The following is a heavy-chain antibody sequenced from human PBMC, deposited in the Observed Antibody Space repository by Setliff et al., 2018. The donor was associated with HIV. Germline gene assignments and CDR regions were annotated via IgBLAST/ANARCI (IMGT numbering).Heavy chain of an antibody. Sequence: ASVKVSCKVSGDTFRNYALNWVRQAPAQGLEWMGGIVPILNTGNYAPKFQGRVTITADESTTTAYMELSSLRSEDTAVYYCARIPNHSSGFDYWGQGTPVTVSS. V-gene: IGHV1-69*13. D-gene: IGHD3-22*01. J-gene: IGHJ4*02. CDR1: GDTFRNYA. CDR3: ARIPNHSSGFDY. CDR2: IVPILNTG.